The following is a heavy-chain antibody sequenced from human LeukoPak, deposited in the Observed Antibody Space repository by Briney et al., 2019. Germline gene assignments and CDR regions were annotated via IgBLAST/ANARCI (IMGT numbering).Heavy chain of an antibody. Sequence: ASVKVSCKASGGTFSSYAISWVRQAPGQGLEWMGRIIPIFGTANYAQEFQGRVTITTDESTSTAYMELSSLRSEDTAVYYCARAGIFGVYYFDYWGQGTLVTVSS. D-gene: IGHD3-3*01. CDR3: ARAGIFGVYYFDY. J-gene: IGHJ4*02. CDR1: GGTFSSYA. CDR2: IIPIFGTA. V-gene: IGHV1-69*05.